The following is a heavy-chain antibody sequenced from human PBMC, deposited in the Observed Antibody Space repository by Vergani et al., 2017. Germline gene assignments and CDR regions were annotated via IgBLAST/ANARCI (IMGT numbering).Heavy chain of an antibody. V-gene: IGHV7-4-1*02. D-gene: IGHD4-17*01. Sequence: QVQLVQSGSEVKKPGASVKVSCRASGYTFTNYALNWVRQAPGKGLEWMGWINSNSGNPTYAQGFKGRFVFSLDSSVSTSYLQINSLQPEDTAVYYCATPQTVTTGGMEVWGQGTTVIVSS. J-gene: IGHJ6*02. CDR1: GYTFTNYA. CDR2: INSNSGNP. CDR3: ATPQTVTTGGMEV.